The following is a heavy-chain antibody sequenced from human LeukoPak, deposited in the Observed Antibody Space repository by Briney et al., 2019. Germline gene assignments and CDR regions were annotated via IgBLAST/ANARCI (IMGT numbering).Heavy chain of an antibody. J-gene: IGHJ4*02. V-gene: IGHV3-23*01. D-gene: IGHD3-3*01. CDR2: ISGSGGST. CDR1: GFTFSSYA. CDR3: AKDLWSGPYFDY. Sequence: GGSLRLSCAASGFTFSSYAMSWVRQAPGKGLEWVSAISGSGGSTYYADSVKGRFTISRDNSKNTLYLQMNSLRAEDTAVFYCAKDLWSGPYFDYWGQGTLVTVSS.